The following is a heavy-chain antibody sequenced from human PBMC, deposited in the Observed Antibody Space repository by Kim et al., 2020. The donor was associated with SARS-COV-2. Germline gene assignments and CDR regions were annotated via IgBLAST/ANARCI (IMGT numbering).Heavy chain of an antibody. Sequence: SVKVSCKASGGTFSSYAISWVRQAPGQGLEWMGGIIPIFGTANYAQKFQGRVTITADESTSTAYMELSSLRSEDTAVYYCARCGRQLVFSCYFDYWGQGTLVTVSS. V-gene: IGHV1-69*13. D-gene: IGHD6-6*01. CDR1: GGTFSSYA. J-gene: IGHJ4*02. CDR2: IIPIFGTA. CDR3: ARCGRQLVFSCYFDY.